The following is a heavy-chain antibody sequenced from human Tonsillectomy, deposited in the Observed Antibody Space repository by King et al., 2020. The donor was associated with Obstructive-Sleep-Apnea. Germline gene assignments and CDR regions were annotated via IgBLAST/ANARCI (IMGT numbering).Heavy chain of an antibody. CDR2: IYYSGST. Sequence: VQLQESGPGLVKPSQTLSLTCTVSGGSISSSGYYWSWIRQHPGKGLEWIGYIYYSGSTYYNPSLKSRVTISVDTSKNQFSLELSSVTAADPAVYYCAREVGLYCSRTSCHATYYYGLDVWGQGTTVTVSS. CDR3: AREVGLYCSRTSCHATYYYGLDV. CDR1: GGSISSSGYY. D-gene: IGHD2-2*01. J-gene: IGHJ6*02. V-gene: IGHV4-31*03.